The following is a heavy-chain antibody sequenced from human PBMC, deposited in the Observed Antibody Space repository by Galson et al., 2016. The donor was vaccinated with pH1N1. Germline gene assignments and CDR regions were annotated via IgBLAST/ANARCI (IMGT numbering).Heavy chain of an antibody. J-gene: IGHJ5*02. CDR2: IYWNDDK. V-gene: IGHV2-5*01. D-gene: IGHD4-17*01. Sequence: PALVKPTQTLTLTCTFSGFSLRTNGVGVGWIRQPPGKALEWLSVIYWNDDKRYSTSLKSRLTITKDTSNNQVVLTMTSMDPVDTATYYCSPNHYGDNVNWFDPWGQGTLVTVSS. CDR3: SPNHYGDNVNWFDP. CDR1: GFSLRTNGVG.